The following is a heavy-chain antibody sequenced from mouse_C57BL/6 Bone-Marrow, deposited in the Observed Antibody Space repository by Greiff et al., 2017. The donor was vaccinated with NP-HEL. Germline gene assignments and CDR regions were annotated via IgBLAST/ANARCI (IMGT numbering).Heavy chain of an antibody. CDR1: GFTFSSYA. CDR3: ARDRSGY. J-gene: IGHJ2*01. V-gene: IGHV5-4*01. CDR2: ISDGGSYT. Sequence: EVQLQESGGGLVKPGGSLKLSCAASGFTFSSYAMSWVRQTPEKRLEWVATISDGGSYTYYPDNVKGRFTISRDNAKNNLYLQMSHLKSEDTAMYYCARDRSGYWGQGTTLTVSS.